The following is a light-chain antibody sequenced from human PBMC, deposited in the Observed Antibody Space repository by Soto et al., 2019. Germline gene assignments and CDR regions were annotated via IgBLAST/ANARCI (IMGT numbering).Light chain of an antibody. J-gene: IGKJ1*01. CDR2: AAS. CDR3: QQYNNWPRT. V-gene: IGKV1-9*01. Sequence: IQLTQSPSSLSASVGDRVTITCRASQAISSYLAWYQQKPGKAPNLLIYAASTLQSGVPSRFSGSGSGTEFTLTISSLQSEDFAVYYCQQYNNWPRTFGQGTKVDI. CDR1: QAISSY.